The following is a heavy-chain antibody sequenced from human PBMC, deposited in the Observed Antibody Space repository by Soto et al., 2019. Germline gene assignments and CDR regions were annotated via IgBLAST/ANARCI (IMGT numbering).Heavy chain of an antibody. V-gene: IGHV3-9*01. CDR1: GFNFDDFA. Sequence: ESGGGLVQPGGSLRLSCVASGFNFDDFAMHWVRQAPGKGLQWVSGIRWNGETPAYGDSVKGRFIISRDNARNSLYLQMNRLRPEDTAVYVGARVNTRIAYRDYSMDVWGKGTPVTVS. CDR3: ARVNTRIAYRDYSMDV. D-gene: IGHD2-21*01. J-gene: IGHJ6*03. CDR2: IRWNGETP.